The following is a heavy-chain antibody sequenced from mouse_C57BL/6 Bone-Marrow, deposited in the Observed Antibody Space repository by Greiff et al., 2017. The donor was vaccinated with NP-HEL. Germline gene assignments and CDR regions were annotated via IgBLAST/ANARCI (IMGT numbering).Heavy chain of an antibody. CDR2: ISNGGGST. Sequence: EVKLVDSGGGLVQPGGSLKLSCAASGFTFSDYYMYWVRQTPEKRLEWVAYISNGGGSTYYPDTVKGRFTISRDNAKNTLYLQMSRLKSEDTAMYYCARQAYWGQGTLVTVSA. CDR3: ARQAY. V-gene: IGHV5-12*01. CDR1: GFTFSDYY. J-gene: IGHJ3*01.